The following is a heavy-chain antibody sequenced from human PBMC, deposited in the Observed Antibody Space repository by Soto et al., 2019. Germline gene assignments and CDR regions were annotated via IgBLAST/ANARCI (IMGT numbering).Heavy chain of an antibody. CDR2: ISSSSSYI. J-gene: IGHJ4*02. Sequence: EVQLVESGGGLVKPGGSLRLSCAASGFTFSSYSMNWVRQAPGKGLEWVSSISSSSSYIYYADSVKGRFTISRDNAKNSRYLQMNSLRDEDTAVYYCAGDNILVGATKVAFDYWGQGTLVTVSS. D-gene: IGHD1-26*01. CDR1: GFTFSSYS. CDR3: AGDNILVGATKVAFDY. V-gene: IGHV3-21*01.